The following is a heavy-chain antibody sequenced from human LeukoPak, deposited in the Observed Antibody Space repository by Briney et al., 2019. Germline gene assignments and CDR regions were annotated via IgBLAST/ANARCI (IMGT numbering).Heavy chain of an antibody. J-gene: IGHJ6*02. CDR2: ISGSGGST. D-gene: IGHD3-22*01. CDR3: AKDVYDSSGYYKDTYYYYYYGMDV. Sequence: GGSLRLSCAASGFTFSSYAMSWVRQAPGKGPEWVSAISGSGGSTYYADSVKGRFTISRDNSKNTLYLQMNSLRAEDTAVYYCAKDVYDSSGYYKDTYYYYYYGMDVWGQGTTVTVSS. CDR1: GFTFSSYA. V-gene: IGHV3-23*01.